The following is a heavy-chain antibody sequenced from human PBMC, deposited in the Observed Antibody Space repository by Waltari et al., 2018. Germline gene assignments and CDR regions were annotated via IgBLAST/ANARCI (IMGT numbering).Heavy chain of an antibody. V-gene: IGHV3-33*06. D-gene: IGHD1-7*01. J-gene: IGHJ4*02. CDR3: AKGGSVTGTTRIDY. CDR2: IWYDGSNK. CDR1: GGSFSGYY. Sequence: QVQLQQWGAGLLKPSETLSLTCAVYGGSFSGYYWSWVRQAPGKGLEWVAVIWYDGSNKYYADSVKGRFTISRDNSKNTLYLQMNSLRAEDTAVYYCAKGGSVTGTTRIDYWGQGTLVTVSS.